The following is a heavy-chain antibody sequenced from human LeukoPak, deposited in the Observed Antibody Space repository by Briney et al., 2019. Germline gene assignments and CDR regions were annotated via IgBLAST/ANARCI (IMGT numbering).Heavy chain of an antibody. CDR1: GFTFDDYA. V-gene: IGHV3-9*01. J-gene: IGHJ6*02. CDR3: AKDMPTDYYYGMDV. Sequence: QAGRSLRLSCAASGFTFDDYAMHWVRQAPGKGLEWVSGISWNSGSIGCADSVKGRFTISRDNAKNSLYLQMNSLRAEDTALYYCAKDMPTDYYYGMDVWGQGTTVTVSS. D-gene: IGHD4-17*01. CDR2: ISWNSGSI.